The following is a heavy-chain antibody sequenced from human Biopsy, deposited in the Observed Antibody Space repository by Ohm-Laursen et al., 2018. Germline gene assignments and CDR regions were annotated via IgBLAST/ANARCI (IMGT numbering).Heavy chain of an antibody. Sequence: SLRLSCTASGFSFSDNYMDWVRQAPGKGLEWVGRIRDKVNSYTTDYAAPVKGRFTISRDDSKNSLYLQMNSLKTEDTALYYCARAGRYCSGGGCYSWFDSWGQGTLVTVSS. CDR2: IRDKVNSYTT. CDR3: ARAGRYCSGGGCYSWFDS. J-gene: IGHJ5*01. V-gene: IGHV3-72*01. D-gene: IGHD2-15*01. CDR1: GFSFSDNY.